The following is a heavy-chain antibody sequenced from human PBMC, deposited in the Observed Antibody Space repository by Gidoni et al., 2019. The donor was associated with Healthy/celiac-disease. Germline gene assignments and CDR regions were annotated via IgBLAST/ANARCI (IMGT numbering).Heavy chain of an antibody. CDR2: IKQDGSEK. J-gene: IGHJ6*03. Sequence: EVQLVASGGGLVQPGGSLRLSCAASGFPFSSYWMGWVRQDPGKGLEWVANIKQDGSEKYYVDSVKGRFTISRDNAKNSLYLQMNSLRAEDTAVYYCARVRQQNYMDVWGKGTTVTVSS. D-gene: IGHD6-13*01. CDR1: GFPFSSYW. CDR3: ARVRQQNYMDV. V-gene: IGHV3-7*03.